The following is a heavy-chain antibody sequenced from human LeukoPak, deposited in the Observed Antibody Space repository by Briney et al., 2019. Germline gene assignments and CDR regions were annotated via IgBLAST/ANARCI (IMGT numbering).Heavy chain of an antibody. Sequence: PGGSLRLSCAASGFTVSSNYMSWVRQPPGKGLEWGSVINSGGSTNYADSVKGRFTISRDNSKNTLYLQMSSLRAEDTAVYYCARDFSHGGQGTLVTVSS. J-gene: IGHJ4*02. CDR1: GFTVSSNY. V-gene: IGHV3-53*01. D-gene: IGHD3-3*01. CDR2: INSGGST. CDR3: ARDFSH.